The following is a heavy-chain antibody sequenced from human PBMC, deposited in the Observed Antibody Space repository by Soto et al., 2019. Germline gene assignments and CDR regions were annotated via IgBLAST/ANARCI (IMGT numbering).Heavy chain of an antibody. D-gene: IGHD3-9*01. J-gene: IGHJ6*02. CDR2: ISYDGSNK. CDR3: AKDDLYYDILTGYPPPIPYYYYGMDV. Sequence: GGSLRLSCAASGFTFSSYGMHWVRQAPGKGLEWVAVISYDGSNKYYADSVKGRFTISRDNSKNTLYLQMNSLRAEDTAVYYCAKDDLYYDILTGYPPPIPYYYYGMDVWGQGTTVTVSS. V-gene: IGHV3-30*18. CDR1: GFTFSSYG.